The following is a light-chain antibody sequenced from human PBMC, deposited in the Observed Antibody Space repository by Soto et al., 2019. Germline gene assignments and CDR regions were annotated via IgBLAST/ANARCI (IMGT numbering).Light chain of an antibody. CDR2: GAS. CDR3: QQYNSYQWT. V-gene: IGKV3-15*01. J-gene: IGKJ1*01. CDR1: QSISDT. Sequence: ETVMTQSPATLSVSPGGRATLSCRASQSISDTLAWYQQKPGQAPRLLIHGASTRATGFPARFSGSGSGTEFTLTISSLQPDDFATYYCQQYNSYQWTFGQGTKVDIK.